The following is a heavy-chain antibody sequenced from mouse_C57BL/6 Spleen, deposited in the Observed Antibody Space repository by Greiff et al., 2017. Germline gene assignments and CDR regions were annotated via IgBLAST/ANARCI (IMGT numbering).Heavy chain of an antibody. CDR3: ARCGNYVSWYFDV. CDR2: INPKYGTT. J-gene: IGHJ1*03. CDR1: GYSFTDYN. D-gene: IGHD2-1*01. Sequence: EVQLQQSGPELVRPGASVTISCKASGYSFTDYNMNWVKQSNGQSLEWIGVINPKYGTTSYNQKFKGKATFTVDQSSSTAYMQLNSLTSEDSAVYCCARCGNYVSWYFDVWGTGTTLTVAS. V-gene: IGHV1-39*01.